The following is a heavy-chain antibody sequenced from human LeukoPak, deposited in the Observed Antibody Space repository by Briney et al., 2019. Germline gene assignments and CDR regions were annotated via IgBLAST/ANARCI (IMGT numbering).Heavy chain of an antibody. D-gene: IGHD3-9*01. Sequence: GASVKVSCKASGYTFTSYDINWVRQATGQGLEWMGWMNPSSGNTGYAQKFQGRVTMTRNTSISTAYMELSSLRSEDTAVYYCARTYYDILTGYYYFDYWGQGTLVTVSS. CDR2: MNPSSGNT. CDR1: GYTFTSYD. CDR3: ARTYYDILTGYYYFDY. V-gene: IGHV1-8*01. J-gene: IGHJ4*02.